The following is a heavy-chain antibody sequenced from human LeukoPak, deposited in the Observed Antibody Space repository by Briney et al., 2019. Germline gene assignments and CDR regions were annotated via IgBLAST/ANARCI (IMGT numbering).Heavy chain of an antibody. CDR1: GGSISSGTYY. V-gene: IGHV4-31*03. CDR2: IYSSGST. CDR3: ARDKTASGELDY. J-gene: IGHJ4*02. Sequence: SQTLSLTCTVSGGSISSGTYYWTWIRQHPGQGLEWIGYIYSSGSTYYNPSLKSRVTISVDTSKNQFSLKLSSVTAADTAVYYCARDKTASGELDYWGQGTLVTVSS.